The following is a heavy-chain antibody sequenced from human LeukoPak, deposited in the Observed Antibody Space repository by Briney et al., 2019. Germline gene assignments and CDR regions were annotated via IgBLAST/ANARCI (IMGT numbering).Heavy chain of an antibody. CDR2: ISYDGSNK. V-gene: IGHV3-30*04. CDR3: ARVPEPTSSGYYDIYYYYMDV. J-gene: IGHJ6*03. Sequence: GGSLRLSCAASGFTFSSYAMHWVRQAPGKGLEWVAVISYDGSNKYYADSVKGRFTISRDNSKNTLYLQMNSLRAEDTAVYYCARVPEPTSSGYYDIYYYYMDVWGKGTTVTVSS. CDR1: GFTFSSYA. D-gene: IGHD3-22*01.